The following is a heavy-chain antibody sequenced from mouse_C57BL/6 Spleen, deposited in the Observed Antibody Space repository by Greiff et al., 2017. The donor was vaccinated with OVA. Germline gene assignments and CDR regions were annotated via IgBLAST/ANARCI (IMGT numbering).Heavy chain of an antibody. V-gene: IGHV5-17*01. Sequence: DVHLVESGGGLVKPGGSLKLSCAASGFTFSDYGMHWVRQAPEKGLEWVAYISSGSSTIYYADTVKGRFTISRDNAKNTLFLQMTSLRSEDTAMYYCARPLYDYDWFAYWGQGTLVTVSA. J-gene: IGHJ3*01. D-gene: IGHD2-4*01. CDR1: GFTFSDYG. CDR3: ARPLYDYDWFAY. CDR2: ISSGSSTI.